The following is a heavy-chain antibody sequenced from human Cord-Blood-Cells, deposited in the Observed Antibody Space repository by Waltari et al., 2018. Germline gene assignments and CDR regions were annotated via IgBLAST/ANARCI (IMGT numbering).Heavy chain of an antibody. J-gene: IGHJ4*02. CDR3: ARDRYDSSGWYYFDY. V-gene: IGHV3-33*01. Sequence: QVQLVESGGGVVKPGRSLRLSCAVSGFTLSSYGMAWVRQAPGKGLEWVAVIWYDGSNKYYADSVKGRFTISRDNSKNTLYLQMNSLRAEDTAVYYCARDRYDSSGWYYFDYWGQGTLVTVSS. CDR1: GFTLSSYG. D-gene: IGHD6-19*01. CDR2: IWYDGSNK.